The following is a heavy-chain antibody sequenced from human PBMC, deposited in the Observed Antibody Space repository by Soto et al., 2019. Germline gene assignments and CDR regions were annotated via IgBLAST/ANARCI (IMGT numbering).Heavy chain of an antibody. CDR2: ISGSGGST. D-gene: IGHD4-17*01. J-gene: IGHJ4*02. CDR3: AKDSLKNVYGASLDY. Sequence: EVQLLESGGGLVQPGGSLRLSCAASGFTFSSYAMSWVRQAPGKGLEWVSAISGSGGSTYYADSVKGRFTISRDNSKNTLYLQMKSLRAEDTDVYYCAKDSLKNVYGASLDYWGQGTLVTVSS. CDR1: GFTFSSYA. V-gene: IGHV3-23*01.